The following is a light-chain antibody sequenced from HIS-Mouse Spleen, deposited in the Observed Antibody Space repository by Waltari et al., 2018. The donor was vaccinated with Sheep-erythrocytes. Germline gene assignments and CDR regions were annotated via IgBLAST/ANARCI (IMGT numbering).Light chain of an antibody. V-gene: IGLV2-11*01. CDR1: SSDVGGYNY. Sequence: QSALTQPRSVSGSPGQSVTISCTGTSSDVGGYNYVSWYQQYPGKAPKLMIYDVSKRPSGVPDRFSGYKSGNTAALTTSGLQAEDEADYYCCSYAGSYNHVFATGTKVTVL. J-gene: IGLJ1*01. CDR3: CSYAGSYNHV. CDR2: DVS.